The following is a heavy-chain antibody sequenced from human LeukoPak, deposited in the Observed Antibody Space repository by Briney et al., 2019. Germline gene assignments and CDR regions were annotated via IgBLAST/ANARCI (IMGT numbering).Heavy chain of an antibody. CDR2: INHNGAST. CDR3: VKRAYCGGDCYPDY. D-gene: IGHD2-21*02. V-gene: IGHV3-23*01. CDR1: GFTFTTFA. Sequence: GGSLRLSCAASGFTFTTFAMSWVRHTPGKGLQWVSAINHNGASTYYADSVRGRFTISRDNSRNTLYLQLNSLRVEDTAVYYCVKRAYCGGDCYPDYWGQGTPVTVSS. J-gene: IGHJ4*02.